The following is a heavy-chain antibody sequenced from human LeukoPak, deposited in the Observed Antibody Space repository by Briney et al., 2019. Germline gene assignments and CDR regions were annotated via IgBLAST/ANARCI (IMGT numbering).Heavy chain of an antibody. CDR3: ARDSVVPDAQLDS. D-gene: IGHD2-2*01. CDR1: GFIFIVYD. J-gene: IGHJ4*02. Sequence: GGSPRLSCAASGFIFIVYDMSWVRQAPGKGLEWISYISSTGTTIYYADSVKGRFTISRDNAKNSLYLQMNSLRAEDTATYYCARDSVVPDAQLDSWGQGTLVTVSS. CDR2: ISSTGTTI. V-gene: IGHV3-48*03.